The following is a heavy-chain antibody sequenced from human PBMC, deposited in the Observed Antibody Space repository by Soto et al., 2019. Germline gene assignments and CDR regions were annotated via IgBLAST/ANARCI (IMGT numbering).Heavy chain of an antibody. CDR3: VQTTGWPGFDF. V-gene: IGHV3-53*01. D-gene: IGHD6-19*01. J-gene: IGHJ4*01. CDR1: GFTVSSKY. CDR2: IYGGGTT. Sequence: EVQLVESGGGLIQPGGSLRLSCAASGFTVSSKYMTWVRQAPGKGLEWVSVIYGGGTTYYADSVKGRFTISRDNSKNTLYLQMNSLRVEDTAVYYCVQTTGWPGFDFWGQEPWSPSPQ.